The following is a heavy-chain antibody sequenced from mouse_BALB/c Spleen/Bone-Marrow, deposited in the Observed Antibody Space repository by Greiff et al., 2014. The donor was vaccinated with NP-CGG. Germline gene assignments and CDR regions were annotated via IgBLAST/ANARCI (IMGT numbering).Heavy chain of an antibody. D-gene: IGHD2-14*01. V-gene: IGHV1-7*01. Sequence: QVQLQQSGAELAKPGASVKMSCKASGYTFTIYWMHWVKQRPGQGLEWIGYINPSTGYTEYSQKFKDKATLTADKSSSTAYMQLRSLTSEDSAIYYCARDYRYDGFAYWGQGTLVTVSA. CDR3: ARDYRYDGFAY. J-gene: IGHJ3*01. CDR2: INPSTGYT. CDR1: GYTFTIYW.